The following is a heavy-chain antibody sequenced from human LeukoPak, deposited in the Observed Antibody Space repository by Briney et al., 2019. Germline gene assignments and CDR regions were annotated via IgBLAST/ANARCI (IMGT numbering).Heavy chain of an antibody. Sequence: KGGESLKISCKGSGYSFTSYWISWVRRMPGKGLEWMGRIDPSDSYTNYSPSFQGHVTISADKSISTAYLQWSSLKASDTAMYYCARHENYDFWSGYYQNDYWGQGTLVTVSS. CDR2: IDPSDSYT. CDR1: GYSFTSYW. V-gene: IGHV5-10-1*01. J-gene: IGHJ4*02. CDR3: ARHENYDFWSGYYQNDY. D-gene: IGHD3-3*01.